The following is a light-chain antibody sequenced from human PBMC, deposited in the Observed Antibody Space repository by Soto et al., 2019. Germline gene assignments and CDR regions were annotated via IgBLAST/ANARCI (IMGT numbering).Light chain of an antibody. J-gene: IGLJ1*01. Sequence: QSVLTQPPAASGTPGQSVTISCSGSSSNIGSNIVDWYVQLPGTAPKLLIYNDDQRPSGVPDRFSGSNSGNTATLTISRVEAGDEADYYCQVWHSGSDQYVFGAGTKVTVL. CDR1: SSNIGSNI. V-gene: IGLV1-44*01. CDR2: NDD. CDR3: QVWHSGSDQYV.